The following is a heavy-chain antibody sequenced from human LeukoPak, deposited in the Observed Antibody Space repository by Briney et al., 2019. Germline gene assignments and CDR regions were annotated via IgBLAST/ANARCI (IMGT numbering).Heavy chain of an antibody. CDR1: GGTFSNYA. CDR3: AGNSGYDSYYMDV. V-gene: IGHV1-69*06. D-gene: IGHD5-12*01. CDR2: IIPIFGTA. Sequence: SVKVSCKASGGTFSNYAISWVRQAPGQGLEWMGGIIPIFGTANYAQKFQGRVTITADKSTSTAYMELSSLRSEDTAVYYCAGNSGYDSYYMDVWGKGTTVTVSS. J-gene: IGHJ6*03.